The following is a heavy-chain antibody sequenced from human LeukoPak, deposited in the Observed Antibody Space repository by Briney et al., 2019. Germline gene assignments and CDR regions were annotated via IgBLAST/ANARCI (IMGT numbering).Heavy chain of an antibody. D-gene: IGHD4-17*01. J-gene: IGHJ5*02. CDR3: AREADYGRTFAFDP. CDR2: ISSSSSYI. CDR1: GFTFSSYS. V-gene: IGHV3-21*01. Sequence: PGGSLRLSCAASGFTFSSYSMNWVRQAPGKGLEWVSSISSSSSYIYYADSVKGRFTISRDNAKNSLYLQKNSLRAEDTAVYYCAREADYGRTFAFDPWGQGTLVTVSS.